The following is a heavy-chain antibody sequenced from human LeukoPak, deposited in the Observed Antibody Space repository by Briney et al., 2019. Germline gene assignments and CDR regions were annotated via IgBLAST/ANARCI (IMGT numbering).Heavy chain of an antibody. V-gene: IGHV1-18*01. D-gene: IGHD2-2*02. J-gene: IGHJ4*02. Sequence: GASVKVSCKASGYTFTSYGISWVRQAPGQGLEWMGWISAYNGNTNYAQKLQGRVTMTTDTSTSTAYMELRSLRSDDTAVYYCARADIVVVPAAIFPPPPGFDYWGQGTLVTVSS. CDR2: ISAYNGNT. CDR3: ARADIVVVPAAIFPPPPGFDY. CDR1: GYTFTSYG.